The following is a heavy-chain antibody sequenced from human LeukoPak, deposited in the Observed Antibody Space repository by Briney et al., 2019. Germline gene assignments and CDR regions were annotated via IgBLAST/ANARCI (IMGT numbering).Heavy chain of an antibody. CDR3: ARGARPNLMVRGRYYFDY. CDR1: GGSFSGYY. D-gene: IGHD3-10*01. V-gene: IGHV4-34*01. Sequence: PSETLSLTCAVYGGSFSGYYWSWIRQPPGKGLEWIGEINHSGSTNYNPSLKSRVTISVDTSKNQFSLKLSSVTAADTAVYYCARGARPNLMVRGRYYFDYWGQGTLVTVSS. CDR2: INHSGST. J-gene: IGHJ4*02.